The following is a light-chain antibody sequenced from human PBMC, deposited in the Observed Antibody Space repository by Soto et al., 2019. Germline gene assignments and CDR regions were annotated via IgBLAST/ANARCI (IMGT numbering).Light chain of an antibody. CDR1: QSISSW. CDR2: KAS. J-gene: IGKJ1*01. Sequence: DIQMTQSPSTPSASVGDRVTITCRASQSISSWLAWYQQKPGKAPKLLIYKASSLESGVPSRFSGSASGTEFTLTIRSLLSDDFAIYHCQPYNSYSRAFGQGIRV. V-gene: IGKV1-5*03. CDR3: QPYNSYSRA.